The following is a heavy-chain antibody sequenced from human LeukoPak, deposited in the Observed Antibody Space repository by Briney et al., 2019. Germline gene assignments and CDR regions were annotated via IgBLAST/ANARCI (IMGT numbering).Heavy chain of an antibody. CDR2: ISSSGSTI. J-gene: IGHJ5*02. CDR3: AREGTSITGTRRGFDP. CDR1: GFTFSSYE. V-gene: IGHV3-48*03. D-gene: IGHD1-7*01. Sequence: PGGSLRLSCAASGFTFSSYEMNWVRQAPGKGLEWVSYISSSGSTIYYADSVKGRFTISRDNAKNSLYLQTNSLRAEDTAVYYCAREGTSITGTRRGFDPWGQGTLVTVSS.